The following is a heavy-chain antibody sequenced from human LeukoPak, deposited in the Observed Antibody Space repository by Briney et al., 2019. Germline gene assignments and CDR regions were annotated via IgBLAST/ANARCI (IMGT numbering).Heavy chain of an antibody. Sequence: SVKVSCKASGFTFTSSAVQWVRQARGQRLEWIGWIVVGSGNTNYAQKFQERVTITRDMSTSAAYMELSSLRSEDTAVYYCAASPDYYDSSGYSYYFDYWGQGTLVTVSS. CDR3: AASPDYYDSSGYSYYFDY. D-gene: IGHD3-22*01. V-gene: IGHV1-58*01. CDR2: IVVGSGNT. J-gene: IGHJ4*02. CDR1: GFTFTSSA.